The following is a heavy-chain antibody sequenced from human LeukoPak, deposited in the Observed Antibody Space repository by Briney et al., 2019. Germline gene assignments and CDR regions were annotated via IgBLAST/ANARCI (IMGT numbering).Heavy chain of an antibody. V-gene: IGHV1-2*02. CDR1: GYTFTGYY. J-gene: IGHJ3*02. Sequence: GASVKVSCKASGYTFTGYYMHWVRQAPGQGLEWMGWINPNSGGTNCAQKFQGRVTMTRDTSISTAYMELSRLRSDDTAVYYCARVGMAYSSSWYGAFDIWGQGTMVTVSS. CDR3: ARVGMAYSSSWYGAFDI. D-gene: IGHD6-13*01. CDR2: INPNSGGT.